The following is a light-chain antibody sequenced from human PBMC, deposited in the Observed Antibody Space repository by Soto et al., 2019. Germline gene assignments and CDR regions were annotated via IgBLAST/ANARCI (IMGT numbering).Light chain of an antibody. J-gene: IGKJ1*01. CDR3: QQYNSWPPWT. CDR1: RNINSN. V-gene: IGKV3-15*01. CDR2: GAS. Sequence: EIVMTQSPATLSVFPGDRATLSCRASRNINSNLAWYQQNPGQPPRLLIYGASTRATGIPARFSGSGSGTEFTLTISSLQSEDFAVYFCQQYNSWPPWTFGQGTEVEIK.